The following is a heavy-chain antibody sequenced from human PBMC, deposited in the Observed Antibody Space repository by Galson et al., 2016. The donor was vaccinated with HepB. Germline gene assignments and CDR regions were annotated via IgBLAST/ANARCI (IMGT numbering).Heavy chain of an antibody. V-gene: IGHV3-21*06. CDR1: GLTFSRYS. CDR3: ARDCSGGSCYGYYYFVMDV. Sequence: SLRLSCAASGLTFSRYSMNWVRQAPGKGPEWVSSISSSSAYMYYADSVKGRFTISRDNAKNSLYLQMNSLRAEDTAVYYCARDCSGGSCYGYYYFVMDVWGQGTTVTVSS. CDR2: ISSSSAYM. D-gene: IGHD2-15*01. J-gene: IGHJ6*02.